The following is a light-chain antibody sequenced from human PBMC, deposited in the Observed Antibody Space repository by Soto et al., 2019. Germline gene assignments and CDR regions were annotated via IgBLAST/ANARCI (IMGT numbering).Light chain of an antibody. CDR2: DTS. Sequence: EIVMTQSPAALSVSPGERATLSCRASQSVSSDLAWYHQKPGQAPRLLIYDTSTRATGVPTRFSGSRSGAEFTLTISSLEPEDFAVYYGQQRSSWPPDITFGQGTRLEIK. CDR1: QSVSSD. J-gene: IGKJ5*01. CDR3: QQRSSWPPDIT. V-gene: IGKV3-11*01.